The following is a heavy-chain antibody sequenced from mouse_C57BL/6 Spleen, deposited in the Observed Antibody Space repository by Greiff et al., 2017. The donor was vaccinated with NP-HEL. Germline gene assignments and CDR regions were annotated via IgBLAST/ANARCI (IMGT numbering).Heavy chain of an antibody. CDR3: ARDGWPYFDV. J-gene: IGHJ1*03. CDR2: INPSNGGT. D-gene: IGHD1-1*02. CDR1: GYTFTSYW. Sequence: VKQSCKASGYTFTSYWMHWVKQRPGQGLEWIGNINPSNGGTNYNEKFKSKATLTVDKSSSTAYMQLSSLTSEDSAVYYCARDGWPYFDVWGTGTTVTVSS. V-gene: IGHV1-53*01.